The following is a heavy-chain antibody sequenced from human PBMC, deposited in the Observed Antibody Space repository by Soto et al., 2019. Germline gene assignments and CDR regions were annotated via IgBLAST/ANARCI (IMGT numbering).Heavy chain of an antibody. CDR3: ARDNGYSYGYTLDH. CDR2: IFYSGST. V-gene: IGHV4-59*12. D-gene: IGHD5-18*01. Sequence: SETLSLTCAVYGGSFSGYYWSWIRQPPGKELEWIGYIFYSGSTYYNPSLKSRVTISVDRSKNQFSLKLSSVTAADTAVYYCARDNGYSYGYTLDHWGQGTLVTVSS. J-gene: IGHJ4*02. CDR1: GGSFSGYY.